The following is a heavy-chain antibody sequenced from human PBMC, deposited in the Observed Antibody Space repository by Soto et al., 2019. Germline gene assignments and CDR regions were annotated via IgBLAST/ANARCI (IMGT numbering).Heavy chain of an antibody. V-gene: IGHV3-30*18. CDR3: AKDPLTTTVTTVGY. CDR2: ISYHGSDK. CDR1: GFTFSNYG. J-gene: IGHJ4*02. D-gene: IGHD4-17*01. Sequence: QVQLVESGGGVVQPGRSLRLSCAASGFTFSNYGMHWVRQAPGKGLEWVAVISYHGSDKYYADSVKGRFTISRDNSKNTLYLQMVSLRAEDTAVYYCAKDPLTTTVTTVGYWGQGTLVTVSS.